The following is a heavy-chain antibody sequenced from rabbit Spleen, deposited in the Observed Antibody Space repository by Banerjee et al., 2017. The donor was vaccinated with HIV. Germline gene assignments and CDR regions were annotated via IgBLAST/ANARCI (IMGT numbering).Heavy chain of an antibody. CDR2: INTATGKA. CDR3: SRKKSGVIGYDL. V-gene: IGHV1S45*01. CDR1: GFFFSDRDV. Sequence: QEQLEESGGGLAKPEGSLTLTCKASGFFFSDRDVMCWVRQAPGKGLEWNACINTATGKAVCANWAKSRFTIAATSSTTVTLQMTSLTAADTATYFCSRKKSGVIGYDLWGQGTLVTVS. J-gene: IGHJ4*01. D-gene: IGHD6-1*01.